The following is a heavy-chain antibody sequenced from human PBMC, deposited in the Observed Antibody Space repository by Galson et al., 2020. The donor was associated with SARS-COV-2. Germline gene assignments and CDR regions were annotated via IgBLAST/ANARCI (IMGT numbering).Heavy chain of an antibody. D-gene: IGHD3-10*01. Sequence: PGGSLRLSCAASGFTFSDCAMHWVRQAPGKGLEWVAVISYDGSNKYYADSVKGRFTISRDNSKNTLYLQMNSLRAEDTAVYYCAREVLYGTTDAFDIWGQGTMVTVSS. J-gene: IGHJ3*02. CDR3: AREVLYGTTDAFDI. V-gene: IGHV3-30*19. CDR2: ISYDGSNK. CDR1: GFTFSDCA.